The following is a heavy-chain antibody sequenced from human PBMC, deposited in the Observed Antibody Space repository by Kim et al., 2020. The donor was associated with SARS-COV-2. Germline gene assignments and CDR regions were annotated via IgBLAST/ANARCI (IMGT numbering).Heavy chain of an antibody. V-gene: IGHV1-2*02. D-gene: IGHD2-15*01. Sequence: ASVKVSCKASGYTFTGYYMHWVRQAPGQGLEWMGWINPNSGGTNYAQKFQGRVTMTRDTSISTAYMELSRLRSDDTAVYYCARDRGGRSRLIDPWGQGTLVTVSS. CDR1: GYTFTGYY. CDR3: ARDRGGRSRLIDP. J-gene: IGHJ5*02. CDR2: INPNSGGT.